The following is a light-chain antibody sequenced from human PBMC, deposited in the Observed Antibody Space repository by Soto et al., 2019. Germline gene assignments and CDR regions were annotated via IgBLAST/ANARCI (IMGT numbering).Light chain of an antibody. CDR2: GAS. CDR3: QQYNNWPPYT. CDR1: QSVSSG. V-gene: IGKV3-15*01. J-gene: IGKJ2*01. Sequence: EIVLTQSPATLSVSPGERATLSCRASQSVSSGLSWYQQKPGQAPRLLIYGASTRATGIPARFSGSGSGTEFTLTISSLHSEDYAVYYCQQYNNWPPYTFGQGTKVDIK.